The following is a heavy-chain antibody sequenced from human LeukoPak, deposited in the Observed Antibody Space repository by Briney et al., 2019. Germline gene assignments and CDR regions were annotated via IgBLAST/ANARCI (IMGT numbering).Heavy chain of an antibody. CDR3: ARVLVSDGYNYDY. Sequence: GGSLRLSCAASGFTFSGYWMSWVRQAPGKGLEWVANIKQDGSEKYYVDSVKGRFTISRDNAKNSLYLQMNSLRAEDTAVYYCARVLVSDGYNYDYWGQGTLVTVSS. CDR2: IKQDGSEK. J-gene: IGHJ4*02. CDR1: GFTFSGYW. V-gene: IGHV3-7*01. D-gene: IGHD5-24*01.